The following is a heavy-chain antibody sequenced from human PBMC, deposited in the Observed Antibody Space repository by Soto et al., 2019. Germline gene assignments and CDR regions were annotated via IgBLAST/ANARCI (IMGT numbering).Heavy chain of an antibody. CDR2: ISAYNGNT. J-gene: IGHJ3*02. CDR1: GYTFTSYG. V-gene: IGHV1-18*01. D-gene: IGHD3-22*01. Sequence: QVQLVQSGAEGKKPGASVKVSCKASGYTFTSYGISWVRQAPGQGLEWMGWISAYNGNTNYAQKLQGKVSMITDTSASTAYMELRSRRSDDTAVYYCVREFASWYYDSSGLPRGDIWGLGTMVTVSS. CDR3: VREFASWYYDSSGLPRGDI.